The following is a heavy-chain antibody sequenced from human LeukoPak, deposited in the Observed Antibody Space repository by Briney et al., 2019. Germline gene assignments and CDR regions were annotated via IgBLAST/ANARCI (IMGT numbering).Heavy chain of an antibody. CDR2: INPSGGST. V-gene: IGHV1-46*01. J-gene: IGHJ6*02. CDR3: ARVPKNTIYGMDV. CDR1: EYTFTSYY. Sequence: GASVKVSCKASEYTFTSYYMHWVRQAPGQGLEWMGIINPSGGSTSYAQKFQGRVTMTRDTSTSTVYMELGSLRSEDTAVYYCARVPKNTIYGMDVWGQGTTVTVSS. D-gene: IGHD1/OR15-1a*01.